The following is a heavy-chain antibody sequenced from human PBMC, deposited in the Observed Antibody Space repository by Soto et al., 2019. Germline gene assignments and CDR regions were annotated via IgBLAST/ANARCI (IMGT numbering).Heavy chain of an antibody. D-gene: IGHD2-2*01. CDR2: INPMLGVA. CDR3: ARGPAQFDP. Sequence: ASVRVSCKASGGSFSSLVISWLRQAPGQGPEWMGGINPMLGVANFAQKFQDRVTITADESTTTAYMELSSLRSEDTAVYYCARGPAQFDPWGQGTLVTVSS. J-gene: IGHJ5*02. V-gene: IGHV1-69*10. CDR1: GGSFSSLV.